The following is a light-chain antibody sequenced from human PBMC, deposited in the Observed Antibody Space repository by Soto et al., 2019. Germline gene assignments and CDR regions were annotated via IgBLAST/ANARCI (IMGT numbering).Light chain of an antibody. Sequence: QSVLTQPASVSGSPGQSITISCIGTSSDVDDYNYVSWYQQHPGKAPKLMIYDVSSRPSGVSNRFSGSKSGNTASLTISGLQAEDEADYYCSSYTSSSTVVFGGGTKVTVL. CDR3: SSYTSSSTVV. J-gene: IGLJ3*02. CDR2: DVS. CDR1: SSDVDDYNY. V-gene: IGLV2-14*01.